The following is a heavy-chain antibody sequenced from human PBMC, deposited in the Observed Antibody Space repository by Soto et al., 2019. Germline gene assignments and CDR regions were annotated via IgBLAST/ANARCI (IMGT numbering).Heavy chain of an antibody. D-gene: IGHD2-2*02. CDR2: IYPGDSDT. CDR3: ATGGYCSGTRCYSFFDY. CDR1: GYSFTTYW. Sequence: GESLKISCQGSGYSFTTYWIGWVRQMPEKGLEWMGIIYPGDSDTRYSPSFQGQVTISVDKSISTAYLPWSSLKASDTAIYYCATGGYCSGTRCYSFFDYWAQGTLDTVS. V-gene: IGHV5-51*01. J-gene: IGHJ4*02.